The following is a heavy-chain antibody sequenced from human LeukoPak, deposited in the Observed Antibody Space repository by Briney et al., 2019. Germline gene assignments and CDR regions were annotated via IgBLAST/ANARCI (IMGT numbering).Heavy chain of an antibody. CDR2: ISSSSNYI. CDR1: GFTFISYS. Sequence: GGSLRLSCAASGFTFISYSMTWVRQAPGKGLEWVSSISSSSNYIYYADSMKGRFAISRDNAKNSLYLQMNSLRAEDTAVYYCTRGHYYGMDAWGKGTTVTISS. V-gene: IGHV3-21*01. J-gene: IGHJ6*04. CDR3: TRGHYYGMDA.